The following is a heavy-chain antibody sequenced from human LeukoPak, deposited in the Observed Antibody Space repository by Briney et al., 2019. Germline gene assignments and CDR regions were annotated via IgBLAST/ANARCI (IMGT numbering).Heavy chain of an antibody. CDR2: IYHSGST. J-gene: IGHJ6*03. D-gene: IGHD5-18*01. CDR3: ARGGYSYGYYSYYYMDV. V-gene: IGHV4-30-2*01. CDR1: GGSISSGGYY. Sequence: PSQTLSLTCTVSGGSISSGGYYWSWIRQPPGKGLEWIGYIYHSGSTYYNPSLKSRVTISVDRSKNHFSLKLSSVTAADTAVYYCARGGYSYGYYSYYYMDVWGKGTTVTVSS.